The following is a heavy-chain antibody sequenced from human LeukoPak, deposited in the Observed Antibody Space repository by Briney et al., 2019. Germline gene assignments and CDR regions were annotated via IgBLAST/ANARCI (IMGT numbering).Heavy chain of an antibody. V-gene: IGHV3-74*01. D-gene: IGHD1-1*01. J-gene: IGHJ4*02. CDR1: GFTFSSYW. CDR3: ARGTTGQRYYFDY. Sequence: QPGGSLRLSCAASGFTFSSYWTHWVRQAPGRGLVWVSRLNSDGSSTYFADSVKGRFTISRDNAKNTLYLQMNSLRAEDTAVYYCARGTTGQRYYFDYWGQGTLVTASS. CDR2: LNSDGSST.